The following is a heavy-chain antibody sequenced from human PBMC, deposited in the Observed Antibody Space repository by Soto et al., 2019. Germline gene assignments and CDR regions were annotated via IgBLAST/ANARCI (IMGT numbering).Heavy chain of an antibody. CDR3: AYCSGASCYSFFSYMDV. Sequence: GGSLRLSCAASGFTFSGYWMHWVRQAPGKGLVWVSHINSDGSSTTYADSVKGRFTISRDNAKNTLYLQMNNLRAEDTAVYYCAYCSGASCYSFFSYMDVWGKGTSVTVSS. CDR2: INSDGSST. V-gene: IGHV3-74*01. J-gene: IGHJ6*03. D-gene: IGHD2-15*01. CDR1: GFTFSGYW.